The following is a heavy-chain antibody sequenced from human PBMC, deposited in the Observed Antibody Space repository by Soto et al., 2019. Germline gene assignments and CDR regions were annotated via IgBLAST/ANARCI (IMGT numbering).Heavy chain of an antibody. V-gene: IGHV5-10-1*01. CDR3: ARYAEVYYYDSSGYPNGDFDY. D-gene: IGHD3-22*01. J-gene: IGHJ4*02. Sequence: LKISCKGSGYSFTSYWISWVRQMPGKGLEWMGRIDPSDSYTNYSPSFQGHVTISADKSISTAYLQWSSLKASDTAMYYCARYAEVYYYDSSGYPNGDFDYWGQGTLVTVSS. CDR1: GYSFTSYW. CDR2: IDPSDSYT.